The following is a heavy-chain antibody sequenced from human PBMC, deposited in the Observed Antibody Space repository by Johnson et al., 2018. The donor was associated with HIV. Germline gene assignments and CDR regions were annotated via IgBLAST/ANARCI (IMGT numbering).Heavy chain of an antibody. Sequence: VQLVESGGGLVQPGGSLRLSCAASGITFSSYDMHWVRQATGKGLEWVSAIGTAGDTYYADSVMGRFTISRENAKNYLYLQMNSLRAGDTAVYYCARGDYGDYLNAFDIWGQGTMVTVSS. CDR1: GITFSSYD. D-gene: IGHD4-17*01. CDR2: IGTAGDT. V-gene: IGHV3-13*01. J-gene: IGHJ3*02. CDR3: ARGDYGDYLNAFDI.